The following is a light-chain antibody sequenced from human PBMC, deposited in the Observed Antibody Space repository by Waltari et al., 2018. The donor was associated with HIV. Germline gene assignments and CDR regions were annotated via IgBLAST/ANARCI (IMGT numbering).Light chain of an antibody. CDR3: AAAWDDSLNGPV. J-gene: IGLJ2*01. V-gene: IGLV1-36*01. CDR2: YDD. CDR1: SSNIGNNA. Sequence: QSVLTQPPSVSEAPRQRVTISCSGSSSNIGNNAVNWYQQLPGKAPKLLIYYDDLLPSGVSDRFSGSKSGTSASLAISGLQSEDGADYYCAAAWDDSLNGPVFGGGTKLTVL.